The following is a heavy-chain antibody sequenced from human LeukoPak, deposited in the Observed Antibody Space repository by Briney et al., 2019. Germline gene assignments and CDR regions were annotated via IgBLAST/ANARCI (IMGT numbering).Heavy chain of an antibody. V-gene: IGHV1-8*01. CDR1: GYTFTSYD. D-gene: IGHD3-10*01. CDR3: ARVRTYYGSGSYH. J-gene: IGHJ4*02. CDR2: MNPNSGNT. Sequence: ASVKVSCKASGYTFTSYDINWVRQATGQGLEGMGWMNPNSGNTGYAQKFQGRVTMTRNTSISTAYMELSSLRSEDTAAYYCARVRTYYGSGSYHWGQGTLVTVSS.